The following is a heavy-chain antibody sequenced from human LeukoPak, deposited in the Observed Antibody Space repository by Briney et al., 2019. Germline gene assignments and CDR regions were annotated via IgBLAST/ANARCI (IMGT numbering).Heavy chain of an antibody. Sequence: SETLSLTCTVSGGSISSGGYYWSWIRQPPGKGLEWIGYIYHSGSTYYNPSLKSRVTISVDTSKNQFSLKLSSVTAADTAVYYCARLLYSPEAEYFQHWGQGTLVTVSS. CDR1: GGSISSGGYY. J-gene: IGHJ1*01. V-gene: IGHV4-30-2*03. CDR3: ARLLYSPEAEYFQH. D-gene: IGHD4-11*01. CDR2: IYHSGST.